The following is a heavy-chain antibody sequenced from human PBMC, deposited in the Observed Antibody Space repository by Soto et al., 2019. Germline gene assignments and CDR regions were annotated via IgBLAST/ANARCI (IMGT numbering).Heavy chain of an antibody. J-gene: IGHJ3*01. CDR1: GYTFSNYA. D-gene: IGHD3-10*01. CDR3: AAAGAGTCDL. V-gene: IGHV3-23*01. Sequence: VQLLESGGGLVPPGGSLRLSCAGSGYTFSNYAMSWVRQAPGKGLEWVPTIRGNGDGTYDADSVKGRFTISRDNPKNTLSLQMNSLRVEDTALYYCAAAGAGTCDLCGEGTMVTVSS. CDR2: IRGNGDGT.